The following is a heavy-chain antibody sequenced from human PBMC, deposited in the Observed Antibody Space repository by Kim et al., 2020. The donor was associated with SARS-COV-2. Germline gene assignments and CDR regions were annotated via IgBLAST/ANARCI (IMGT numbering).Heavy chain of an antibody. CDR3: ASPWEQLSPYYYYGMDV. CDR1: GFTFSSYS. D-gene: IGHD6-13*01. J-gene: IGHJ6*02. Sequence: GGSLRLSCAASGFTFSSYSMNWVRQAPGKGLEWVSSISSSSSYIYYADSVKGRFTISRDNAKNSLYLQMNSLRAEDTAVYYCASPWEQLSPYYYYGMDVWGQGTTVTVSS. CDR2: ISSSSSYI. V-gene: IGHV3-21*01.